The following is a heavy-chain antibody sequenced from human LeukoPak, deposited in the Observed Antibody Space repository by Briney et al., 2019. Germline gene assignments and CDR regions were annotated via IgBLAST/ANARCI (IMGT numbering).Heavy chain of an antibody. D-gene: IGHD2/OR15-2a*01. CDR1: GGSISSSSYY. J-gene: IGHJ3*02. CDR2: IYYSGST. V-gene: IGHV4-39*01. CDR3: ARSLLETDDAFDI. Sequence: SETLSLTCTVSGGSISSSSYYWGWIRQPPGKGLEWIGSIYYSGSTYYNPSLKSRVTISVDTSKNQFSLELSSVTAADTAVYYCARSLLETDDAFDIWGQGTMVTVSS.